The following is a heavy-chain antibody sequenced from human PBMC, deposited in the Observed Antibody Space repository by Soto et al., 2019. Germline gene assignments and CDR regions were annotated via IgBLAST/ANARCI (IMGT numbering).Heavy chain of an antibody. Sequence: GGSLRLSCAASGFTFSSYGMHWVRQAPGKGLEWVAVISYDGSNKYYADSVKGRFTISRDNSKNTLYLQMNNLRAEDTAVYYCAKGTLSFYYYGSGSYYYFDYWGQGTLVTVSS. V-gene: IGHV3-30*18. CDR2: ISYDGSNK. D-gene: IGHD3-10*01. J-gene: IGHJ4*02. CDR1: GFTFSSYG. CDR3: AKGTLSFYYYGSGSYYYFDY.